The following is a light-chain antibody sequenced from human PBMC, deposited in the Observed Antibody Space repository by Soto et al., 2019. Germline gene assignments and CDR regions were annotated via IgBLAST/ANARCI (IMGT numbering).Light chain of an antibody. CDR2: TAS. Sequence: DIQMTQSPSSVSASVGDSVTITCRASESISTWLAWYRQKPGKAPELLIYTASNLQSGVPSRFTGRGSVTDFTLTISSLQPEDFATYYSHQAISFPITFGQGTRLEIK. V-gene: IGKV1-12*01. J-gene: IGKJ5*01. CDR3: HQAISFPIT. CDR1: ESISTW.